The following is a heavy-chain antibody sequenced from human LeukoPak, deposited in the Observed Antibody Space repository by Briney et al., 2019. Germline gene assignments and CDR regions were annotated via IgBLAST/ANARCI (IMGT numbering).Heavy chain of an antibody. CDR1: GFTFGSSG. Sequence: PGRSLRISCAVSGFTFGSSGMHWVRQAPGKGLEWVAVIADHGINKYYADSVKGRFTISRDNSRNTLYLQMNSLRTEDTAVYYCARGPGLAMGKGYFDYCGQGTLVTVSS. D-gene: IGHD5-18*01. CDR3: ARGPGLAMGKGYFDY. CDR2: IADHGINK. J-gene: IGHJ4*02. V-gene: IGHV3-30*03.